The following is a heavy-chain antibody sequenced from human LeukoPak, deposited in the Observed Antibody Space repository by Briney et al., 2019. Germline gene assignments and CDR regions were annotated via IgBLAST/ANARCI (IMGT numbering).Heavy chain of an antibody. CDR3: AREVYYGSGSYDY. J-gene: IGHJ4*02. Sequence: PSETLSLTCTVSGGSISSSSYYWGWIRQPPGKGLEWLGSIYYSGSTYYNPFLKSRVTISVDTSKNQFSLKLSSVTAADTAVYYCAREVYYGSGSYDYWGQGTLVTVSS. CDR2: IYYSGST. V-gene: IGHV4-39*07. D-gene: IGHD3-10*01. CDR1: GGSISSSSYY.